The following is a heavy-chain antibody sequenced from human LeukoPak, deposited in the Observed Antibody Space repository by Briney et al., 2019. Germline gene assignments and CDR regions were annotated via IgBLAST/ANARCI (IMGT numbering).Heavy chain of an antibody. CDR1: GGSISSYY. Sequence: PSETLSLTCTVSGGSISSYYWSWIRQPPGKGLEWIGYISYSGSTIYNPSLKSRVTISVDTSKNHLSLKLTSVTAADTAVYYCARAKEGVAGFFDFWGRGTLVTVSS. V-gene: IGHV4-59*01. CDR2: ISYSGST. CDR3: ARAKEGVAGFFDF. J-gene: IGHJ4*02. D-gene: IGHD6-19*01.